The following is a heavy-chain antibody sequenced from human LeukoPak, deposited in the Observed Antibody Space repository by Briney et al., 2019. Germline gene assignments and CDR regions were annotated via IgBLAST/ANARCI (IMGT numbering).Heavy chain of an antibody. CDR2: IYSGGST. D-gene: IGHD3-10*01. CDR3: AGEGAVRYGSGSYCPGDGYFDY. Sequence: GGSLRLSCAASRVTVSTNYMSWVRQAPGKGLEWVSVIYSGGSTYYADSVKGRFTISRDNSKNTLYLQMNSLRAEDTAVYYCAGEGAVRYGSGSYCPGDGYFDYWGQGTLVTVSS. V-gene: IGHV3-66*01. CDR1: RVTVSTNY. J-gene: IGHJ4*02.